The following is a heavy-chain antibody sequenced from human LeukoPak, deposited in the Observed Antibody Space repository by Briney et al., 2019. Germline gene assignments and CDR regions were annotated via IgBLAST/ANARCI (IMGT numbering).Heavy chain of an antibody. J-gene: IGHJ3*02. V-gene: IGHV3-49*04. Sequence: GGSLRLSCTASGFTFGDYAMSWVRQAPGKGLEWVGFIRSKAYGGTTEYAASVKGRFTISRDDSKSIAYLQMNSLKTEDTAVYYCTRVLDHILDAFDIWGQGTMVTVPS. D-gene: IGHD2-21*01. CDR2: IRSKAYGGTT. CDR3: TRVLDHILDAFDI. CDR1: GFTFGDYA.